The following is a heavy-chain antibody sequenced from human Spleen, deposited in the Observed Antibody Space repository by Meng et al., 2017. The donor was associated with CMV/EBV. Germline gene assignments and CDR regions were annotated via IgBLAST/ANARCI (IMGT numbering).Heavy chain of an antibody. V-gene: IGHV1-2*02. Sequence: ASVKVSCKASGYTLIDYYIHWVRQAPGQGLEWMGWINPHSGGTNYAQKFQGRVTMTRDTSISTAYMELSRLRSDDTAVYYCARDGDGAFDIWGQGTMVTVSS. J-gene: IGHJ3*02. CDR1: GYTLIDYY. CDR2: INPHSGGT. CDR3: ARDGDGAFDI.